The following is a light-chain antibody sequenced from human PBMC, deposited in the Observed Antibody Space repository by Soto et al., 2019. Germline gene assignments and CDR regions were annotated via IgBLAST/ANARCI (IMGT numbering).Light chain of an antibody. V-gene: IGLV2-8*01. CDR3: SSYAGTDNFYV. J-gene: IGLJ1*01. CDR1: SSDVGGYNY. CDR2: EVS. Sequence: QSALTQPPSASGSPGQSVTISCTGTSSDVGGYNYVSWYQQHPGKAPKLMIYEVSKRPSGVPDRLSGSKSANTASLTVSGLQDEDEADYYGSSYAGTDNFYVFGTGTKLTVL.